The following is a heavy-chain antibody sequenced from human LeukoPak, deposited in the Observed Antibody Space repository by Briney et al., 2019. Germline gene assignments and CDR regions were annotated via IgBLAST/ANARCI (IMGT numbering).Heavy chain of an antibody. CDR2: ISSSTSTI. D-gene: IGHD1-26*01. CDR1: GFTFSTYS. CDR3: ARTPSIVGVANWYFDL. J-gene: IGHJ2*01. V-gene: IGHV3-48*02. Sequence: PGGSLRLSCAASGFTFSTYSMDWVRQAPGKGLEWVSYISSSTSTIYYADSVKGRFTISRDNAKNSLYLQMNSLRDEATAVYYCARTPSIVGVANWYFDLWGRHPSHCRL.